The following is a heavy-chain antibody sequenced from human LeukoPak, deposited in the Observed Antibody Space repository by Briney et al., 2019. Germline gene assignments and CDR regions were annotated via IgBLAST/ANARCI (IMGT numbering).Heavy chain of an antibody. D-gene: IGHD2-15*01. CDR2: IEEDGDKR. Sequence: GGSLRLSCAASGFTFSSYWMTWVRQPPGKGLEWVATIEEDGDKRYYVDPVKGRFTISRDNAKNSLYLQMNSLRAEDTAVYYCARDGVAYWGQGTLVIVSS. CDR1: GFTFSSYW. CDR3: ARDGVAY. V-gene: IGHV3-7*03. J-gene: IGHJ4*02.